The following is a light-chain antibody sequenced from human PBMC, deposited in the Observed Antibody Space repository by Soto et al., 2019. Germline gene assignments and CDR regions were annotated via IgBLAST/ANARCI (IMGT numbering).Light chain of an antibody. Sequence: DIVMTQSPDSLAVSLGERATINCKSSQSVLYSSDNKNYLAWYQQKPGQPPKVLIYLASTRESGVPDRFSGSGYGTDFTLTISSLQAEDVAVYYCQQYYITPRTFGQGTKVEIK. CDR3: QQYYITPRT. CDR2: LAS. V-gene: IGKV4-1*01. J-gene: IGKJ1*01. CDR1: QSVLYSSDNKNY.